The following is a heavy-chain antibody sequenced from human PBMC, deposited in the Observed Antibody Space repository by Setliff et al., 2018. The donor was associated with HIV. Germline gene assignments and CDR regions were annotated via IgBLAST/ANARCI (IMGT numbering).Heavy chain of an antibody. D-gene: IGHD2-15*01. Sequence: SQTLSLTCAISGDSVSGSNRVAWNWIRQSPSRGLEWLGRTYYSSKWYIDYAMSVKGRIIINPDTSKNRFSLQLNSVTPEDTAVYYCVRGNVSAFDIWGQGTMVTVSS. V-gene: IGHV6-1*01. CDR1: GDSVSGSNRVA. CDR3: VRGNVSAFDI. J-gene: IGHJ3*02. CDR2: TYYSSKWYI.